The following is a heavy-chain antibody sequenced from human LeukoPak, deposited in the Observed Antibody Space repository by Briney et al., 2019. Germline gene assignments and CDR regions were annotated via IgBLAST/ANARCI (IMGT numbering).Heavy chain of an antibody. D-gene: IGHD3-22*01. V-gene: IGHV3-30*03. CDR3: ATVRDRGHYFNY. Sequence: GGSLRLSCAASGFTFSNYAMHWVRQAPGKGLQWVAFISYDESDKFYADSVKGRFTLSRDNSKNTVYLQMNSLRAEDTAVYYCATVRDRGHYFNYWGQGTLVTVSS. CDR1: GFTFSNYA. J-gene: IGHJ4*02. CDR2: ISYDESDK.